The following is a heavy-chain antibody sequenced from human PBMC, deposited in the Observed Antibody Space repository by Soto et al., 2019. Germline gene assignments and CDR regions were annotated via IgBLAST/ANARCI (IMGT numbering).Heavy chain of an antibody. CDR3: GRDDYGIFPY. CDR1: GYSISAYY. J-gene: IGHJ4*02. CDR2: IDPKNGGT. Sequence: QVQLVQSGTEVKKPGASVKVSCQASGYSISAYYIHWVRQAPGQGLEWMGWIDPKNGGTVSAQKFQGRLTMTRDTSISTVCMGLSGLTSDDTALYYCGRDDYGIFPYWGQGSLVTVSS. V-gene: IGHV1-2*02. D-gene: IGHD3-10*01.